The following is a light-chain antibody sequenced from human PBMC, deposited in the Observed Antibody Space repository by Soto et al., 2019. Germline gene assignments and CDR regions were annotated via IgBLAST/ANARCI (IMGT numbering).Light chain of an antibody. CDR1: SSNIGRNY. V-gene: IGLV1-51*01. CDR3: GTWDSSLTAVI. J-gene: IGLJ2*01. CDR2: DND. Sequence: QSVLTQPPSVSAAPRQKVTISCSGSSSNIGRNYVSWFQHLPGTAPKLLIYDNDKRPSGIPDRFSGSKSGTSATLGITGLLTGDEADYYCGTWDSSLTAVIFGGGTKLTVL.